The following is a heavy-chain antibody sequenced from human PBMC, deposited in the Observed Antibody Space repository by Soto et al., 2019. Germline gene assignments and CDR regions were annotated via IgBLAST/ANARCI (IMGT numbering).Heavy chain of an antibody. CDR3: ARDFAYFDS. D-gene: IGHD3-3*01. J-gene: IGHJ4*02. CDR1: GGSFKNGSYS. CDR2: VYHTGRP. V-gene: IGHV4-61*01. Sequence: QVQLQESVPGLVKPSETLSLTCTVSGGSFKNGSYSWSWIRQPPGKRLEWIGYVYHTGRPSYNPSLRCRVSISMDTSKNQFSLYLDSVTASDTAVYFCARDFAYFDSWGQGTLVTVSS.